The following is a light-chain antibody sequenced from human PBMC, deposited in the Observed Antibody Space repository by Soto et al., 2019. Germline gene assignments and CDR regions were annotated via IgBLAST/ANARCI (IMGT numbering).Light chain of an antibody. CDR2: EVN. J-gene: IGLJ1*01. CDR3: SSYTSSSTLYV. V-gene: IGLV2-14*01. Sequence: QSALTQPASVSGSPGQSITISCTGTSSDVGGYDYVSWFQQHPGKVPKLVIYEVNNRPSGVSNRFSGSKSGNTASLTISGLQAEDEADYYCSSYTSSSTLYVFGTGTKLTVL. CDR1: SSDVGGYDY.